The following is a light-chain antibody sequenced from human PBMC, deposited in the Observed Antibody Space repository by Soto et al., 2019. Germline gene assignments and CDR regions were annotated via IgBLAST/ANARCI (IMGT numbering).Light chain of an antibody. Sequence: DIQMTQSPSSLSASVGDRVTITCRASQSISSYLNWYQQKPGKAPKLLIYAASSLQSEVPSRFSGSGSGTDFTFTISSLQPEDFATYYCQQSYSTPLTFGGGTKVDIK. V-gene: IGKV1-39*01. CDR1: QSISSY. J-gene: IGKJ4*01. CDR2: AAS. CDR3: QQSYSTPLT.